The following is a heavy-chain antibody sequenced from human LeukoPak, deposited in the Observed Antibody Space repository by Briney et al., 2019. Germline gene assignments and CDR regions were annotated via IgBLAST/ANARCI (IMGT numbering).Heavy chain of an antibody. D-gene: IGHD3-22*01. CDR1: GFTFSSYW. CDR3: ARDLRTYYPRHFDS. Sequence: PGGSLRLSCAASGFTFSSYWMTWVRQAPGKGLEWVANIKQDGSEKYYVESVKGRFTISRDNAKNSLYLQLDSLRAEDTAVYFCARDLRTYYPRHFDSSGQGTLVTVSS. V-gene: IGHV3-7*04. CDR2: IKQDGSEK. J-gene: IGHJ4*02.